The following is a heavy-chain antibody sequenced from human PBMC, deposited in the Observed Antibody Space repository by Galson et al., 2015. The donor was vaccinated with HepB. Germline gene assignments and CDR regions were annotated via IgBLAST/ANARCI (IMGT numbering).Heavy chain of an antibody. D-gene: IGHD6-6*01. J-gene: IGHJ5*02. V-gene: IGHV1-46*01. CDR1: GYTFTSYY. CDR3: ARDPSGDEYSSSGGWFDP. CDR2: INPSGGST. Sequence: SVKVSCKASGYTFTSYYMHWVRQAPGQGLEWMGIINPSGGSTSYAQKFQGRVTMTRDTSTSTVYMELSGLRSEDTAVYYCARDPSGDEYSSSGGWFDPWGQGTLVTVSS.